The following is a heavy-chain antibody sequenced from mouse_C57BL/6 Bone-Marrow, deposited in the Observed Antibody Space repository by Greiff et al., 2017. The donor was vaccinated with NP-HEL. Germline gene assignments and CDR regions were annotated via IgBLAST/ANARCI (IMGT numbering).Heavy chain of an antibody. CDR2: IDPSDSYT. V-gene: IGHV1-50*01. Sequence: QVQLQQPGADLVKPGASVKLSCKASGYTFTSYWMQWVKQRPGQGLEWIGEIDPSDSYTNYNQKFKGKATLTVDTSSSTAYMQLSSLTSEDSAVYYCARKTPYDGYDWYFDVWGTGTTVTVSS. CDR1: GYTFTSYW. J-gene: IGHJ1*03. D-gene: IGHD2-9*01. CDR3: ARKTPYDGYDWYFDV.